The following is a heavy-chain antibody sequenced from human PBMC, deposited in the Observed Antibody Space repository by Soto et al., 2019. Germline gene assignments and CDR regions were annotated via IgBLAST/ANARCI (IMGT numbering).Heavy chain of an antibody. V-gene: IGHV3-7*01. CDR3: ARYKPKLAYCGGDCLTYYFDY. Sequence: PGGSLRLSCAASGFTFSSYWMSWVRQAPGKGLEWVANIKQDGSEKYYVDSVKGRFTISRDNAKNSLYLQMNSLRAEDTAVYYCARYKPKLAYCGGDCLTYYFDYWGQGTLVTVSS. CDR1: GFTFSSYW. D-gene: IGHD2-21*01. J-gene: IGHJ4*02. CDR2: IKQDGSEK.